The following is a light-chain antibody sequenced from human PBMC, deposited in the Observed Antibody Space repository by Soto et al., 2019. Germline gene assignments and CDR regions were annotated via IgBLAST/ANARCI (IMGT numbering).Light chain of an antibody. CDR1: SSDVGSYNY. V-gene: IGLV2-8*01. CDR3: SSYAGRNNFVV. CDR2: EVS. Sequence: QSALTQPPSASGSPGQSVTISCTGTSSDVGSYNYVSWYQQHPGKAPKLIIYEVSKRPSGVPGRFSGSKSDNTASLTVSGLQGEDEADYYCSSYAGRNNFVVFGGGTKVTVL. J-gene: IGLJ2*01.